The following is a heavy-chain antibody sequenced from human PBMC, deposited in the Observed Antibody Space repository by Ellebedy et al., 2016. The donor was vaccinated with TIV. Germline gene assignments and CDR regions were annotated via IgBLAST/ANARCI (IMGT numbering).Heavy chain of an antibody. J-gene: IGHJ3*02. CDR3: AKDGAVRGVHDAFDI. Sequence: GGSLRLSXAASGFTFSGYVMSWVRQAPGKGLEWVSGISGSGGSTYYADSVKGRFTISRDNSKNTLYLQMNSLRAEDTAVYYCAKDGAVRGVHDAFDIWGQGTMVTVSS. CDR2: ISGSGGST. D-gene: IGHD3-10*01. CDR1: GFTFSGYV. V-gene: IGHV3-23*01.